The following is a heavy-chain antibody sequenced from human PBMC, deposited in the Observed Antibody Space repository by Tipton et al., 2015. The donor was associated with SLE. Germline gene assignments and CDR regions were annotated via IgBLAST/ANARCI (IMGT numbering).Heavy chain of an antibody. V-gene: IGHV3-30*04. CDR2: ISYDGTNK. CDR3: AREYVDFWSGYKPGNYFDY. D-gene: IGHD3-3*01. J-gene: IGHJ4*02. CDR1: GFTFSSYV. Sequence: QLVQSGGGVVQPGRSLRLSCAASGFTFSSYVMHWVRQAPGKGLEWVAVISYDGTNKNYADSVKGRFTISRDNSKNTLYLQMSSLRAEDTAVYHCAREYVDFWSGYKPGNYFDYRGQGTPVTVSS.